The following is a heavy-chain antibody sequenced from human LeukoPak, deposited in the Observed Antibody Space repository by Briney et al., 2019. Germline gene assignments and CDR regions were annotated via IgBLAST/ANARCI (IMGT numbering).Heavy chain of an antibody. Sequence: GGSLRLSCAASGFTFNTAWMSWVRQAPGKGLEWVGRIKIKTDGGTTDFAAPVKGRFTISRDDSKNTLYLQMNSLRAEDTAVYYCARDLRAAAGGKTSPRFDYWGQGTLVTVSS. D-gene: IGHD6-13*01. CDR1: GFTFNTAW. CDR3: ARDLRAAAGGKTSPRFDY. CDR2: IKIKTDGGTT. V-gene: IGHV3-15*01. J-gene: IGHJ4*02.